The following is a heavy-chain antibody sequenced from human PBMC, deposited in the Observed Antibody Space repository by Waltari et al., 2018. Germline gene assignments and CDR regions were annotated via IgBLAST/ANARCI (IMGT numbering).Heavy chain of an antibody. Sequence: QVQLQQWGAGLLKPSETLSLTCAVYGGSFSGYYWSWIRQPPGKGLEWIGEINHSGSTNNSPSLKSRVTISVDTSKNQCSLKLSSVTAADTAVYYGARRLGYSSSWYYYWGQGTLVTVSS. V-gene: IGHV4-34*01. J-gene: IGHJ4*02. CDR1: GGSFSGYY. CDR2: INHSGST. D-gene: IGHD6-13*01. CDR3: ARRLGYSSSWYYY.